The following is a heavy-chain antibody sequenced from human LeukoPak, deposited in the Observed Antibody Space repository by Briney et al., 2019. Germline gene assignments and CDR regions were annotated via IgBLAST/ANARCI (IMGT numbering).Heavy chain of an antibody. Sequence: PSETLSLTCSVSGVSINPYYWSWIRQSAGKGLEWIGRVYASGTTNYHPSLNGRVTLSVDMSKNHFSLRLSSVTAADTAVYYCARDQGYTYGQTHYFDLWGQGILVTVSS. V-gene: IGHV4-4*07. CDR2: VYASGTT. CDR1: GVSINPYY. J-gene: IGHJ4*02. D-gene: IGHD5-18*01. CDR3: ARDQGYTYGQTHYFDL.